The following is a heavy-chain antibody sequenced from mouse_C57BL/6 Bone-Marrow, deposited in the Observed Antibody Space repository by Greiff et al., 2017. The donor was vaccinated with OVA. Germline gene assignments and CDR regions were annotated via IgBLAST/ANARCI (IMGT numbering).Heavy chain of an antibody. Sequence: EVHLVESGGGLVKPGGSLKLSCAASGFTFSSYAMSWVRQTPEKRLEWVATISDGGSYTYYPDNVKGRFTISRDNAKNNLYLQMSHLKSEDTAMYYCARGGSSSGCWDYWGQGTTLTVSS. D-gene: IGHD1-1*01. CDR1: GFTFSSYA. V-gene: IGHV5-4*01. CDR3: ARGGSSSGCWDY. J-gene: IGHJ2*01. CDR2: ISDGGSYT.